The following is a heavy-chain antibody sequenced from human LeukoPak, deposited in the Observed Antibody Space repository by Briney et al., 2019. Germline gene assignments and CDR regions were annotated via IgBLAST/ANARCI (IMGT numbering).Heavy chain of an antibody. CDR2: INARGDT. D-gene: IGHD2-2*01. V-gene: IGHV4-34*01. CDR1: GWSFNDYY. J-gene: IGHJ5*02. Sequence: SETLSLTCAVYGWSFNDYYWNWIRQPPGKGLEWIGEINARGDTNFNPSLKSRVTISVDTSKSQFSLRLTSMIATDTAVYYCARGQVPAARGYNWFDPWGQGTLVTVSS. CDR3: ARGQVPAARGYNWFDP.